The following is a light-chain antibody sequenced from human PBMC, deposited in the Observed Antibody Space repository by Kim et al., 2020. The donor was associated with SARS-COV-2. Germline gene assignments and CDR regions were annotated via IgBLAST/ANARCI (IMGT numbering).Light chain of an antibody. CDR3: QQMYGIPH. CDR1: QSISIY. Sequence: DIQMTQSPSSLSASVGDSVTITCRASQSISIYLNWYQQKPGKAPKVLIYAATTLQSGVPSRFSGSGSGTEFTLTITSLQPEYFASYYCQQMYGIPHFGGGTKVEIK. J-gene: IGKJ4*01. CDR2: AAT. V-gene: IGKV1-39*01.